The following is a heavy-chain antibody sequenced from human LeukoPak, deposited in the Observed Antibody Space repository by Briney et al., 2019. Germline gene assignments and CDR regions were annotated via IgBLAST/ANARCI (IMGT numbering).Heavy chain of an antibody. J-gene: IGHJ4*02. CDR1: GYTFTSYG. CDR2: VSAYNGNT. CDR3: ARPAMVPYYFDY. V-gene: IGHV1-18*01. Sequence: GASVKVSCKASGYTFTSYGISWVRQAPGQGLEWMGWVSAYNGNTNYAQKLQGRVTTTTDTSTSTAYMELRSLRSDDTAVYYCARPAMVPYYFDYWGQGTLVTVSS. D-gene: IGHD3-10*01.